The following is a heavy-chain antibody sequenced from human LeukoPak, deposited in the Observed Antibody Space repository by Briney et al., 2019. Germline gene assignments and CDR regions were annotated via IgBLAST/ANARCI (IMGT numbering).Heavy chain of an antibody. Sequence: SETLSLTCTVSGGSISSYYWSWIRQPPGKGLEWIGYIYHSGSTYYNPSLKSRVTISVDRSKNQFSLKLSSVTAADTAVYYCAREGGYDSSGYYSMAFDYWGQGTLVTVSS. D-gene: IGHD3-22*01. CDR3: AREGGYDSSGYYSMAFDY. CDR2: IYHSGST. CDR1: GGSISSYY. J-gene: IGHJ4*02. V-gene: IGHV4-59*12.